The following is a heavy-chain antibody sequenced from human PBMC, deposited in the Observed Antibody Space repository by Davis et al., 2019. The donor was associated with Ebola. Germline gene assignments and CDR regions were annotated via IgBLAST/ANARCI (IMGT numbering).Heavy chain of an antibody. V-gene: IGHV3-73*01. D-gene: IGHD1-20*01. J-gene: IGHJ4*02. Sequence: GESLKISCAASGFTFSGSAMHWVRQASGKGLEWVGRIRSKANSYATAYAASVKGRFTISRDDSKNTAYLQMNSLKTEDTAVYYCARRDTNWNQDYWGQGTLVTVSS. CDR2: IRSKANSYAT. CDR3: ARRDTNWNQDY. CDR1: GFTFSGSA.